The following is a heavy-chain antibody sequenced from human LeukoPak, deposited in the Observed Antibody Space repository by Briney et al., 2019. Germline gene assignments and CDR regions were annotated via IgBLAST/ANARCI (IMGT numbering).Heavy chain of an antibody. D-gene: IGHD3-3*01. CDR3: ARAGSFWSGYPTRNDY. CDR2: IYNSGTT. J-gene: IGHJ4*02. CDR1: GGSLSSGDYY. Sequence: SQTLSLTCTVSGGSLSSGDYYWSWIRQPPGKGLEWIGYIYNSGTTYYNPSLKSRVTISVDTSKHQFSLKLSSVTAADTAVYYCARAGSFWSGYPTRNDYWGQGTLVTVSS. V-gene: IGHV4-30-4*01.